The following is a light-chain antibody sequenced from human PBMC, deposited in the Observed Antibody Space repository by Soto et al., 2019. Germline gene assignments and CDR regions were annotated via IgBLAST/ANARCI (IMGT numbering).Light chain of an antibody. CDR1: QSVGNN. V-gene: IGKV3-15*01. CDR3: QRQSDGPRT. Sequence: EIVMTQSPATLSVSPGERATLSCRASQSVGNNLAWYQQKVGQAPRLLIHGASTRATGIPARFSGSGSGTEFTLTISSLQSEDFAVYYCQRQSDGPRTFGQGTKVEIK. J-gene: IGKJ1*01. CDR2: GAS.